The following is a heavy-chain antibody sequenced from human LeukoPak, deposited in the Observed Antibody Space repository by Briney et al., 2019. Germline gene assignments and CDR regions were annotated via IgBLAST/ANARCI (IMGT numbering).Heavy chain of an antibody. CDR1: GFTFSSYS. D-gene: IGHD3-10*01. J-gene: IGHJ4*02. CDR3: AKDINYYGSGSYYNY. V-gene: IGHV3-48*01. Sequence: GGSLRLSCAASGFTFSSYSINWVRQAPGKGLEWVSYISSSGSTIYYADSVKGRFTISRDNSKNTLYLQMNSLRAEDTAVYYCAKDINYYGSGSYYNYWGQGTLVTVSS. CDR2: ISSSGSTI.